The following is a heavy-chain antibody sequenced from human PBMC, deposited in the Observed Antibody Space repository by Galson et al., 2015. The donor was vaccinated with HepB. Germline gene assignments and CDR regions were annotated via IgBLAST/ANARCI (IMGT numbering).Heavy chain of an antibody. CDR2: IDPSDSYT. J-gene: IGHJ5*02. CDR3: ARHGQTCRGTSCYGGWGWLDP. Sequence: QSGAEVKKPGESLTISCEGSGYSFTSYWITWVRQMPGKGLEWMGRIDPSDSYTNYSPSFEGHVRISADRSTRTAYLQWSSLKASDTAIYYCARHGQTCRGTSCYGGWGWLDPWGQGTLVTVSS. D-gene: IGHD2-2*01. CDR1: GYSFTSYW. V-gene: IGHV5-10-1*01.